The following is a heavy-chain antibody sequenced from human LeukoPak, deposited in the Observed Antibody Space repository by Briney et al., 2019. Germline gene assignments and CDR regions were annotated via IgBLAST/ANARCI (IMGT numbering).Heavy chain of an antibody. CDR1: GGSISSTNW. CDR3: ARDLGYDDYFDY. J-gene: IGHJ4*02. CDR2: IYHSGST. V-gene: IGHV4-4*02. D-gene: IGHD3-3*01. Sequence: SGTLSLTCAVSGGSISSTNWWSWVRQPPGKGLEWIGDIYHSGSTNYNPSLKSRVTISVDKSKNQFSLKLSSVTAADTAVYYCARDLGYDDYFDYWGQGTLVTVSS.